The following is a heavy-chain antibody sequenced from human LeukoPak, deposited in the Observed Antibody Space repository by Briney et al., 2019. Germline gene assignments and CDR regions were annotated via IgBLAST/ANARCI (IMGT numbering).Heavy chain of an antibody. CDR3: ARVRFGGRYYYYYYMDV. CDR1: GGSISSSSYY. V-gene: IGHV4-39*07. J-gene: IGHJ6*03. Sequence: SETLSLTCTVSGGSISSSSYYWGWIRQPPGKGLEWIGSIYYSGSTNYNPSLKSRVTISVDTSKNQFSLKLSSVTAADTAVYYCARVRFGGRYYYYYYMDVWGKGTTVTISS. D-gene: IGHD3-10*01. CDR2: IYYSGST.